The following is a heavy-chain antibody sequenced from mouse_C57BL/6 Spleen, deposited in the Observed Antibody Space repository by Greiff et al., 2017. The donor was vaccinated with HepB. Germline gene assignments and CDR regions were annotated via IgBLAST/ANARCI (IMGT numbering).Heavy chain of an antibody. CDR1: GYSITSGYY. CDR2: ISYDGSN. J-gene: IGHJ2*01. V-gene: IGHV3-6*01. CDR3: ARGEVYYDSFGY. D-gene: IGHD2-4*01. Sequence: EVQLQESGPGLVKPSQSLSLTCSVTGYSITSGYYWNWIRQFPGNKLEWMGYISYDGSNNYNPSLKNRISITRDTSKNQFFLKLNSVTTEDTATYYCARGEVYYDSFGYWGQGATLTVSS.